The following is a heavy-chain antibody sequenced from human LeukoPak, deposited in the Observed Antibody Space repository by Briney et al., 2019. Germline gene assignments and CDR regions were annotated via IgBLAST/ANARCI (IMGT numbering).Heavy chain of an antibody. J-gene: IGHJ4*02. V-gene: IGHV4-59*01. CDR3: ARAYYDFWSAYEYYFDY. Sequence: SETLSLTCTVSGGSISSYYWSWIRQPPGKGLEWIGYIYYSGSTNYNPSLKSRVTISVDTSKNQFSLKLSSVTAADTAVYYCARAYYDFWSAYEYYFDYWGQGTLVTVSS. D-gene: IGHD3-3*01. CDR1: GGSISSYY. CDR2: IYYSGST.